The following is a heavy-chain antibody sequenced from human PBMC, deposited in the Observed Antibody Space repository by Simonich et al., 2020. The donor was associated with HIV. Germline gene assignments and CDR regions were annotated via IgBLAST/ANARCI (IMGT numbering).Heavy chain of an antibody. J-gene: IGHJ1*01. CDR2: INHREST. CDR3: ARLTAGGLGEYFQH. V-gene: IGHV4-34*01. CDR1: GGSFSGYY. Sequence: QVQLQQWGAGLLKPSETLSLTCAVYGGSFSGYYWSWFRQPPGKGLEWIGEINHRESTNYNPSLKSRVTISVDTSKNQFSLKLSSVTAADTAVYYCARLTAGGLGEYFQHWGQGTLVTVSS. D-gene: IGHD6-13*01.